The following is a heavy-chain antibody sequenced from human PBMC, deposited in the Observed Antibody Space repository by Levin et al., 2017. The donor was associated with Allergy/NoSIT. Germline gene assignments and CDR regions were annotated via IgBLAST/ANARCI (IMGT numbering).Heavy chain of an antibody. D-gene: IGHD5-12*01. CDR3: AKDIRDDIVATLFDY. Sequence: GGSLRLSCAASGFTFDDFAMHWVRQAPGKGLEWVSGISWNSGSIGYADSVKGRFTISRDNAKNSLYLQMNSLRAEDTALYYCAKDIRDDIVATLFDYWGQGTLVTVSS. V-gene: IGHV3-9*01. J-gene: IGHJ4*02. CDR2: ISWNSGSI. CDR1: GFTFDDFA.